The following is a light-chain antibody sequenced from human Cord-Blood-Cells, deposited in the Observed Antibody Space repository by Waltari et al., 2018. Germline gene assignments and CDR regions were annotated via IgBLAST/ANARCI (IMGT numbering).Light chain of an antibody. J-gene: IGLJ2*01. CDR3: SSYTSSSTVV. CDR2: DVS. V-gene: IGLV2-14*01. Sequence: QSALTQPASVSASPGQSITISCTGTSSDVGGYKYVSWYQQHPGKAPKLMIYDVSNRPSGVSNRFSGSKSGNTASLTISGLQAEDEADYYCSSYTSSSTVVFGGVTKLTVL. CDR1: SSDVGGYKY.